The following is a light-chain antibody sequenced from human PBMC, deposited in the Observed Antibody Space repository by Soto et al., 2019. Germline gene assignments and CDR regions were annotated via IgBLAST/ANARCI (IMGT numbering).Light chain of an antibody. CDR2: GAS. CDR3: QQRSNWPPIT. Sequence: EIVMTQSPVTLSVSPGERATLSCRASQSVGSSYLAWYQQKPGQAPRLLIYGASSRATGIPDRFSGSGSGTDFTLTISSLEPEDFAVYYCQQRSNWPPITFGQGTRLEIK. CDR1: QSVGSSY. J-gene: IGKJ5*01. V-gene: IGKV3D-20*02.